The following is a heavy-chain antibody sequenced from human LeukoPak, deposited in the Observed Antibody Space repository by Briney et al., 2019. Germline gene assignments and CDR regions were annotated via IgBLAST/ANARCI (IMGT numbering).Heavy chain of an antibody. CDR1: GFSFRSYG. Sequence: PGGSLRPSCAASGFSFRSYGMHWVRQAPGKGLEWVAFIRYDGSNKYYADSVKGRFTISRDNSKNTLYLQMNSLRAEDTAVYHCAKDADDFYGSGSCFDYWGQGTLVTVSS. CDR2: IRYDGSNK. V-gene: IGHV3-30*02. CDR3: AKDADDFYGSGSCFDY. D-gene: IGHD3-10*01. J-gene: IGHJ4*02.